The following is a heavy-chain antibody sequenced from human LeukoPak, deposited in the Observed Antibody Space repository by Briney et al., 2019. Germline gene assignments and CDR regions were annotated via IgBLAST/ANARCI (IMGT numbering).Heavy chain of an antibody. J-gene: IGHJ4*02. CDR2: MWHDGSYK. D-gene: IGHD3-22*01. CDR1: GFIFSSFG. Sequence: GGSLRLSCAASGFIFSSFGMHWVRQAPGKGLEWVAVMWHDGSYKYYVDSVKGRFTISRGNAKNTLYLQMNNLRVEDTAVYYCARVGYYGNSGSPPFDYLGPGTLVPGSS. CDR3: ARVGYYGNSGSPPFDY. V-gene: IGHV3-33*01.